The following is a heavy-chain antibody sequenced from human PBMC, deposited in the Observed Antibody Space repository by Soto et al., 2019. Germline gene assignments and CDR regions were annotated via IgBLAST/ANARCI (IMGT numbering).Heavy chain of an antibody. J-gene: IGHJ4*02. CDR2: IYHTGST. Sequence: PSETLSRTCNVSGDSLNSGAYYWTWIRQSPGRGLGWIGHIYHTGSTNYNPSLRSRLTISLDTSKNHFSLTLRSVNAVDTGVYYCAKSWGGDCYSHWGQGTLVTVCS. CDR3: AKSWGGDCYSH. V-gene: IGHV4-61*03. D-gene: IGHD2-21*01. CDR1: GDSLNSGAYY.